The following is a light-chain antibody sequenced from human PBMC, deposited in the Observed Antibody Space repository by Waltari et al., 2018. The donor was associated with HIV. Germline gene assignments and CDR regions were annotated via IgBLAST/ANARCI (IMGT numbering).Light chain of an antibody. V-gene: IGKV1-39*01. Sequence: DIQMTQSPSSLSASVGDSVSITCRASQSVSNKVIWYQQKPGKAPKVLIYDASSLHSGVPSRFTGSGSGTDFTLTINSLQPDDFATYFCQQSYSTPRTFGQGTKLELK. CDR2: DAS. CDR3: QQSYSTPRT. J-gene: IGKJ2*01. CDR1: QSVSNK.